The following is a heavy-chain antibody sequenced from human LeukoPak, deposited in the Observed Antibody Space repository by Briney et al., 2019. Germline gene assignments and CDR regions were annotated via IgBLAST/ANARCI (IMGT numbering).Heavy chain of an antibody. CDR3: AKVAIQLWLRAPYYFDY. V-gene: IGHV3-13*01. Sequence: KTGGSLRLSCTASGFTFSSADLHWVRQVTGKGLEWVSAIGTGGDTYYADSVKGRFTISRDNSKNTLYLQMNSLRAEDTAVYYCAKVAIQLWLRAPYYFDYWGQGTLVTVSS. J-gene: IGHJ4*02. CDR1: GFTFSSAD. CDR2: IGTGGDT. D-gene: IGHD5-18*01.